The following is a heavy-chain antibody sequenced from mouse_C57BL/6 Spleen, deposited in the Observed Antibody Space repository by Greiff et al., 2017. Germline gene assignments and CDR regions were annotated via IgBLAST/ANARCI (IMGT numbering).Heavy chain of an antibody. CDR1: GFNIKDDY. Sequence: VQLQQSGAELVGPGASVKLSCTASGFNIKDDYMHWVKQRPEQGLEWIGWIDPENGDTEYASKFQGKATITADTSSNTAYLQLSSLTSEDTAVYYWTTEGIYYGSSYGNSMDYWGQGTSVTVSS. V-gene: IGHV14-4*01. D-gene: IGHD1-1*01. CDR3: TTEGIYYGSSYGNSMDY. CDR2: IDPENGDT. J-gene: IGHJ4*01.